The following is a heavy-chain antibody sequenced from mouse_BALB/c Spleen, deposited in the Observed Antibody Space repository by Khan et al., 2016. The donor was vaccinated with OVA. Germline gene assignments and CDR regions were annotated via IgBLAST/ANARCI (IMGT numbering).Heavy chain of an antibody. J-gene: IGHJ3*01. CDR3: VRSAAYGDYVEAWFAY. CDR1: GYSFTGYT. D-gene: IGHD2-13*01. CDR2: INPYNGGT. V-gene: IGHV1-37*01. Sequence: EVQLQQSGPELVKPGASMKMSCKASGYSFTGYTMNWVKQSRVKNLEWIGLINPYNGGTAYNQKFGGKATLTVDKSSNTAYMALLSLNSEDSAVYYCVRSAAYGDYVEAWFAYWGQGTLVTVSA.